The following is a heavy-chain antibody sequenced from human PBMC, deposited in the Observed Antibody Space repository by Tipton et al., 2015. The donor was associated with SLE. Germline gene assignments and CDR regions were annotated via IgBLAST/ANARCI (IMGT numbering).Heavy chain of an antibody. D-gene: IGHD1-7*01. V-gene: IGHV4-4*02. J-gene: IGHJ4*02. CDR2: IYHSGST. Sequence: GLVKPSGTLSLTCAVSGGSISSSNWWSWVRQPPGKGLEWIGEIYHSGSTNYNPSLKSRVTISVDKSKKQFSVKVSSVTAADTAVYYCARGWDYLDQAGIDYWGQGTLVTVSS. CDR3: ARGWDYLDQAGIDY. CDR1: GGSISSSNW.